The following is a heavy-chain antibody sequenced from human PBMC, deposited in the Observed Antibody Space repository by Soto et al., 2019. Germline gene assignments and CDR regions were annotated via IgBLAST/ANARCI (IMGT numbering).Heavy chain of an antibody. CDR1: GGSISSSSYY. J-gene: IGHJ4*02. D-gene: IGHD6-6*01. CDR2: IYYSGST. Sequence: SETLSLTCTVSGGSISSSSYYWGWIRQPPGKGLEWIGSIYYSGSTYYNPSLKSRVTISVDTSKNQFSLKLSSVTAADTAVYYCARHQYSSSSGVSFDYWGQGTLVTVSS. CDR3: ARHQYSSSSGVSFDY. V-gene: IGHV4-39*01.